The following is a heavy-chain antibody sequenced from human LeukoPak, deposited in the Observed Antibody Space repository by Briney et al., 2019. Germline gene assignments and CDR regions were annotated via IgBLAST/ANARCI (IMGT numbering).Heavy chain of an antibody. CDR2: IYHSGST. J-gene: IGHJ1*01. D-gene: IGHD6-6*01. CDR1: GGSISTYY. CDR3: ARGGAARLHFQN. V-gene: IGHV4-59*01. Sequence: SETLPLTCTVSGGSISTYYWNWIRQPPGKGLEWIGYIYHSGSTNYNPSLQSRVTISVDTSKNQFSLNLNSVTAADTAVYYCARGGAARLHFQNWGQGTLVTVSS.